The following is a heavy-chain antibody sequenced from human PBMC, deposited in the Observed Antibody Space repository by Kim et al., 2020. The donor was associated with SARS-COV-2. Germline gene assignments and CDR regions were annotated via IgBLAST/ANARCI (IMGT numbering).Heavy chain of an antibody. CDR1: GYTLTELS. CDR2: FDPEDAET. V-gene: IGHV1-24*01. Sequence: ASVKVSCKVSGYTLTELSMHWVRQAPGKGLEWMGGFDPEDAETIYAQKFQGRVTMTEDTSTDTAYMELRSLRSEDTAVYYCATSNPDGYCYSRFCCWFYPRGQGSLVTVSS. CDR3: ATSNPDGYCYSRFCCWFYP. D-gene: IGHD2-21*02. J-gene: IGHJ5*02.